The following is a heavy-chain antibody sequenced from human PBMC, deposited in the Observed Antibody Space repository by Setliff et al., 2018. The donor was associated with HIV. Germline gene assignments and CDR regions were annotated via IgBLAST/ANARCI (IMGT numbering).Heavy chain of an antibody. J-gene: IGHJ5*02. CDR2: IYPNTGGT. CDR3: ARRIDDSGSFPDKNWFDT. D-gene: IGHD3-10*01. Sequence: ASVKVSCKASGYTFTDYYIHWVRQAPGQGLEWMGWIYPNTGGTNYAQKFQGRVTMTRDTSISTAYMELSRLRSDDTAVYYCARRIDDSGSFPDKNWFDTWGQGSLVTVSS. V-gene: IGHV1-2*02. CDR1: GYTFTDYY.